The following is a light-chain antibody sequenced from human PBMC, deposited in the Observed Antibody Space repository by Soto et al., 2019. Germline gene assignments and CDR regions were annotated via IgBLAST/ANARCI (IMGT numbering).Light chain of an antibody. CDR2: AAY. CDR1: QSISSY. V-gene: IGKV1-39*01. J-gene: IGKJ1*01. Sequence: DIQMTQSPSSLSASVGDRVTITCRASQSISSYLNWYQQKPGKAPKLLIYAAYSLQSGVPSRFSGSGSGTDFTLTISSLQPEDFATYYCQQSYSTPRTFRQGTKVEIK. CDR3: QQSYSTPRT.